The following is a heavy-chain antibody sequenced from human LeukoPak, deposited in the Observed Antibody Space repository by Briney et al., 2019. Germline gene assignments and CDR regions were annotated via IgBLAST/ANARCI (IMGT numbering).Heavy chain of an antibody. CDR2: IYYSGST. J-gene: IGHJ4*02. CDR1: GGSISSYY. D-gene: IGHD4-17*01. CDR3: AAVFNDYGDPRIDY. Sequence: SETLSLTCTVSGGSISSYYWSWIRQPPGKGLEWIGYIYYSGSTNYNPSLKSRVTISVDTSKNQFSLKLSSVTAADTAVYYCAAVFNDYGDPRIDYWGQGTLVTVSS. V-gene: IGHV4-59*01.